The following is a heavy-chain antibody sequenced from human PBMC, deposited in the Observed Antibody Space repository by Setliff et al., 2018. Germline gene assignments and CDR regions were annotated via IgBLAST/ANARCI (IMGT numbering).Heavy chain of an antibody. Sequence: LRLSCIASGFTFSSYSMNWVRQAPGKGLEWVSSISGGGRYTYSADSVRGRFTISRDNAKNTLYLQMNSLRAEDTAVYYCARCNSSGEGRGAFDIWGQGTMVTVSS. CDR3: ARCNSSGEGRGAFDI. J-gene: IGHJ3*02. CDR1: GFTFSSYS. CDR2: ISGGGRYT. V-gene: IGHV3-21*01. D-gene: IGHD6-19*01.